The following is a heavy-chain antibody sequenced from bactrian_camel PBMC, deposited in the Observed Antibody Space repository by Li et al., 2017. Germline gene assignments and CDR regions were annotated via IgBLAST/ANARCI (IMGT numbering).Heavy chain of an antibody. CDR3: AAKRSQTSLYCNTGRMVGSYAY. Sequence: HVQLVESGGGSVQAGGSLRLSCGASGSIYGDACVGWLRQAPGKEREGVAAIDSDGIASYADSVKGRFTISRDNAKNVMSLEMNDLKPDDTAMYYCAAKRSQTSLYCNTGRMVGSYAYWGQGTQVTVSS. V-gene: IGHV3S53*01. J-gene: IGHJ4*01. CDR2: IDSDGIA. D-gene: IGHD1*01. CDR1: GSIYGDAC.